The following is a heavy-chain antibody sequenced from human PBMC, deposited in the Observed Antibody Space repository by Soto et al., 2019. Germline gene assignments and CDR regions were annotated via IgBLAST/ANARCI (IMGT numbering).Heavy chain of an antibody. CDR1: GFTFSSYG. J-gene: IGHJ6*02. V-gene: IGHV3-33*01. Sequence: PGGSLRLSCAASGFTFSSYGMHWVRQAPGKGLEWVAVIWYDGSNKYYADSVKGRFTISRDNSKNTLYLQMNSLRAEDTAVYYCAREIVVVPAAIHYGMDVWGQGTTVTVSS. CDR3: AREIVVVPAAIHYGMDV. D-gene: IGHD2-2*01. CDR2: IWYDGSNK.